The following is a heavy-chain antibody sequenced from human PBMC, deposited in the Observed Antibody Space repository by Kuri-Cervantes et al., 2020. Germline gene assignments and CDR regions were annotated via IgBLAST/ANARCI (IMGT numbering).Heavy chain of an antibody. Sequence: GESLKISCAASGFTFSSYAMHWVRQAPGKGLEWVAVISYDGSNKYYADSVKGRFTISRDNSKNTLYLQMNSLRAEDTAVYFCVAGTRNHDLWSGYYWGPGTLVTVSS. CDR1: GFTFSSYA. D-gene: IGHD3-3*01. V-gene: IGHV3-30-3*01. CDR3: VAGTRNHDLWSGYY. CDR2: ISYDGSNK. J-gene: IGHJ4*02.